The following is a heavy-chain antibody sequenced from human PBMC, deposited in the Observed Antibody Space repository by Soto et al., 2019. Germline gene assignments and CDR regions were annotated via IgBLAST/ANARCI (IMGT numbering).Heavy chain of an antibody. V-gene: IGHV6-1*01. J-gene: IGHJ4*02. CDR1: GDSVSSNIAA. Sequence: PSQTLSLTCAISGDSVSSNIAAWHWIRQSPLRGLEWLGRTYYRSRWYNDLAVSVKSRITLNPDTSKNQFSLHLYSVTPEDTAIYYCARDSGEGIAAAGVDFWGQGSLVTVSS. CDR2: TYYRSRWYN. CDR3: ARDSGEGIAAAGVDF. D-gene: IGHD6-13*01.